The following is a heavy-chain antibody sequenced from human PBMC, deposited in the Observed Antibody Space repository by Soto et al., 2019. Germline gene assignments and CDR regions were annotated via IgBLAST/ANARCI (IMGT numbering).Heavy chain of an antibody. CDR3: ASLRFLERSFDS. V-gene: IGHV4-31*03. CDR1: GGSISSGGYY. Sequence: PSETLSLTCTVSGGSISSGGYYWSWIRQHPGKGLEWIGYIYYSGSTYYNPSLKSRATISVDTSKNQFSLKLSSVTAADTAVYYCASLRFLERSFDSWGQGTLVTASS. CDR2: IYYSGST. J-gene: IGHJ4*02. D-gene: IGHD3-3*01.